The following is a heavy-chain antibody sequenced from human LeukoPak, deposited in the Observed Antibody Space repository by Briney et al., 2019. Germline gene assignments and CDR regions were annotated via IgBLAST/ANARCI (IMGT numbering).Heavy chain of an antibody. CDR3: VGSNWAAGAAFDS. CDR1: GYTFTGYY. Sequence: ASVKVSCKASGYTFTGYYMHWLRQAPGQGLEWMGWINPNSGGTNYAEKFQGRVTMTSDTSISTAYMELTRLTSDDTAVYYCVGSNWAAGAAFDSWGQGTQVTVSS. CDR2: INPNSGGT. V-gene: IGHV1-2*02. D-gene: IGHD6-13*01. J-gene: IGHJ4*02.